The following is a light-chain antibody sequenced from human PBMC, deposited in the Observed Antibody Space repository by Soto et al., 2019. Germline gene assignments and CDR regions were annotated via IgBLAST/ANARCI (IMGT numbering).Light chain of an antibody. CDR3: SSYTGGNPSYV. CDR2: EVT. J-gene: IGLJ1*01. CDR1: SSDVGDYNY. Sequence: QSVLTQPASVSGSPGQSITISCTGASSDVGDYNYVSWYQQHPGKAPKLMIYEVTIPPSGVSDRFSGSKSGNAASLTVSGLQAEDEADYYCSSYTGGNPSYVFGTGTKVTVL. V-gene: IGLV2-14*01.